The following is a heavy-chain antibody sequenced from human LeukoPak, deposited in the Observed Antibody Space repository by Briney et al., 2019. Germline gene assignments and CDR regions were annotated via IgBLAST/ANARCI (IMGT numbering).Heavy chain of an antibody. V-gene: IGHV4-59*01. CDR2: IYYSGST. CDR1: GGSISSYY. D-gene: IGHD7-27*01. CDR3: ARTLSNWGSLAPEAFDI. J-gene: IGHJ3*02. Sequence: SETLSLTCTVSGGSISSYYWSWIRQPPGKGLEWIGYIYYSGSTNYNPSLKSRVTISVDTSKNQFSLKLSSVTAADTAVYYCARTLSNWGSLAPEAFDIWGQGTMVTVSS.